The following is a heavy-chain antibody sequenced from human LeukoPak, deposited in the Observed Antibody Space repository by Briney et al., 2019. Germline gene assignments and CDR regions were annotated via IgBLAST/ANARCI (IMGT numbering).Heavy chain of an antibody. CDR1: GFTFSSYW. CDR2: ISADGSYT. Sequence: QTGGSLRLSCAASGFTFSSYWMHWVRQAPGKGLVWVTRISADGSYTLYADSVKGRFTIPRDNAKNTLYLQMNSLRAEDTAVYYCATANSGPDIWGQGTTVTVSS. D-gene: IGHD1-1*01. CDR3: ATANSGPDI. V-gene: IGHV3-74*01. J-gene: IGHJ3*02.